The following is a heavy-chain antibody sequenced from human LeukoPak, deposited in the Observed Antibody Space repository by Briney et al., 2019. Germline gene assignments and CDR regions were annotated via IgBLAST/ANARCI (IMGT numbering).Heavy chain of an antibody. J-gene: IGHJ3*02. V-gene: IGHV4-39*07. CDR2: IYYSGST. CDR1: GGSISSSSYY. CDR3: ARDGWGLPSDAFDI. Sequence: SETLSLTCTVSGGSISSSSYYWGWIRQPPGKGLEWIGSIYYSGSTYYNPSLKSRVTISVDTSKNQFSLKLSSVTAADTAVYYCARDGWGLPSDAFDIWGQGTMVTVSS. D-gene: IGHD5/OR15-5a*01.